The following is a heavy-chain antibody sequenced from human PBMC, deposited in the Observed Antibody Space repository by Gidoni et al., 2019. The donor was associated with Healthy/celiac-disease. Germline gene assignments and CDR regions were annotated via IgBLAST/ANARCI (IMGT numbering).Heavy chain of an antibody. J-gene: IGHJ4*02. CDR3: ARMLRLHFDY. CDR2: IYYSGST. V-gene: IGHV4-39*01. CDR1: GGSISSSSYY. D-gene: IGHD2-15*01. Sequence: QLQLQESGPGLVKPSETLSLTCTVSGGSISSSSYYWGWIRQPPGKGLEWIGSIYYSGSTYYNPSRKSRVTISVDTSKNQFSLKLSSVTAADTAVYYCARMLRLHFDYWGQGTLVTVSS.